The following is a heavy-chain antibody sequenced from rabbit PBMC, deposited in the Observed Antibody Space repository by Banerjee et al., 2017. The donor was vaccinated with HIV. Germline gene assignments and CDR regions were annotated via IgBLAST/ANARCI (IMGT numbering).Heavy chain of an antibody. D-gene: IGHD5-1*01. CDR3: ARGVYGGYGSA. J-gene: IGHJ6*01. Sequence: QSLEESGGDLVKPGASLTLTCTAFGFSFSSSYYMCWVRQAPGKGLEWIACIYVGSSGSTYYASWAKGRFTISKTSSTTVTLQMTSLTAADTATYFCARGVYGGYGSAWGPGTLVTVS. V-gene: IGHV1S40*01. CDR1: GFSFSSSYY. CDR2: IYVGSSGST.